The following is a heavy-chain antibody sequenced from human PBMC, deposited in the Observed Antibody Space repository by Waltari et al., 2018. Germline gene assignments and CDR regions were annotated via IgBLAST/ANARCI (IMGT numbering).Heavy chain of an antibody. J-gene: IGHJ4*02. CDR1: GFTFSSSA. CDR2: ISGSGGST. Sequence: EVQLLESGGGLVQPGGSLRLSCSASGFTFSSSAMGWVRRAPGKGLEWVSAISGSGGSTYYADSVKGRFTISRDNSKNTLYLQMNSLRAEDTAVYYCAKASERYCSGGSCYSGSDYWGQGTLVTVSS. V-gene: IGHV3-23*01. CDR3: AKASERYCSGGSCYSGSDY. D-gene: IGHD2-15*01.